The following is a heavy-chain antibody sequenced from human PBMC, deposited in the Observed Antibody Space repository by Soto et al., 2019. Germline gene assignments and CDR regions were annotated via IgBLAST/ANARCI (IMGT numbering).Heavy chain of an antibody. CDR3: ARDVVRTDTVTTFYYYYGMDV. V-gene: IGHV1-2*04. CDR2: INPNSGGT. Sequence: QVQLVQSGAEVKKPGASVKVSCKASGYTFTGYYMHWVRQAPGQGLEWMGWINPNSGGTNYAQKFQGWVTMTRDTSISTAYMELSRLRSDDTAVYYCARDVVRTDTVTTFYYYYGMDVWGQGTTVTVSS. CDR1: GYTFTGYY. J-gene: IGHJ6*02. D-gene: IGHD4-17*01.